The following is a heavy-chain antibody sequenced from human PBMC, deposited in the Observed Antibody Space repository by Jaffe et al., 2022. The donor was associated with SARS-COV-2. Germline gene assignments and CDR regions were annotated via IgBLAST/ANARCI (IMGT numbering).Heavy chain of an antibody. Sequence: QVQLQQWGAGLLKPSETLSLTCAVYGGSFSGYYWSWIRQPPGKGLEWIGEINHSGSTNYNPSLKSRVTISVDTSKNQFSLKLSSVTAADTAVYYCARVAMTTVKYYFDYWGQGTLVTVSS. CDR3: ARVAMTTVKYYFDY. V-gene: IGHV4-34*01. D-gene: IGHD4-17*01. J-gene: IGHJ4*02. CDR2: INHSGST. CDR1: GGSFSGYY.